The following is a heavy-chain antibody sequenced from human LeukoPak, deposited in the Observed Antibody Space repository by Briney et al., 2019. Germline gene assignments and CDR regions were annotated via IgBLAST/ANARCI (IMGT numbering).Heavy chain of an antibody. CDR3: ASLLGACSVPHCPPSPDY. CDR1: GFIFSSYE. J-gene: IGHJ4*02. CDR2: ISRSSSNI. V-gene: IGHV3-48*03. D-gene: IGHD2-15*01. Sequence: GGSLRLSCAASGFIFSSYEMSWVRQAPGKGLEWVSYISRSSSNIYYADSVKGRFTISRDNAKNSLYLRMNSLRAEDAATYYCASLLGACSVPHCPPSPDYWGQGTLVTVSS.